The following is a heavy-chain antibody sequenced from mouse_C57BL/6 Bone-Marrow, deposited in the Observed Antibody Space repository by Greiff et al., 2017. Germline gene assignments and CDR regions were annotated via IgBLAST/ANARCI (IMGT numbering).Heavy chain of an antibody. CDR3: ARRSVYGNFYAMDY. D-gene: IGHD2-1*01. CDR2: IDPANGNT. V-gene: IGHV14-3*01. J-gene: IGHJ4*01. Sequence: VQLQQSVAELVRPGASVKLSCTASGFNIQNTYMHWVKQRPEQGLEWIGRIDPANGNTKYAPKFQGKATITADTSSNTAYLQLSSLTSEDTAIYYCARRSVYGNFYAMDYWGQGTSVTVSS. CDR1: GFNIQNTY.